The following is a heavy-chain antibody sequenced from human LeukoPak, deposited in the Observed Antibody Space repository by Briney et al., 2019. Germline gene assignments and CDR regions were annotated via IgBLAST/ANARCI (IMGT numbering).Heavy chain of an antibody. CDR3: AREDYDSSGYYYFLYV. Sequence: PSQTLSLTCTVSGGSISSGSYYWSWIRQPAGKGLEWIGRIYTSGSTNYNPSLKSRVTISVDTSKNQFSLKLSSVTAADTAVYYCAREDYDSSGYYYFLYVWGQETLVTVSS. CDR1: GGSISSGSYY. CDR2: IYTSGST. J-gene: IGHJ4*02. V-gene: IGHV4-61*02. D-gene: IGHD3-22*01.